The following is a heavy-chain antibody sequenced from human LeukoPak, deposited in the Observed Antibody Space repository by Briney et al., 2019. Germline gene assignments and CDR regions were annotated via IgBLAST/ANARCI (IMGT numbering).Heavy chain of an antibody. J-gene: IGHJ4*02. V-gene: IGHV3-20*04. CDR1: GFTFSSYW. CDR3: ARDQVRDYYDSSGSSGH. Sequence: GGSLRLSCAASGFTFSSYWMSWVRQAPGKGLEWVSGINWNGGSTGYADSVKGRFTISRDNAKNSLYLQMNSLRAEDTALYYCARDQVRDYYDSSGSSGHWGQGTLVTVSS. D-gene: IGHD3-22*01. CDR2: INWNGGST.